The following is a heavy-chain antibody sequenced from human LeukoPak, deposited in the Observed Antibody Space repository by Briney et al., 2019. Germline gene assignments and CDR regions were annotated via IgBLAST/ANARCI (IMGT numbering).Heavy chain of an antibody. V-gene: IGHV4-59*08. CDR2: IYYSGST. Sequence: SETLSLTCTVSGGSISGDYWSWIRQPPGKGLEWIGYIYYSGSTNYNPSLKSRVTISVDTSKNQFSLRLISVTAADTAVYYCARHGGTSGRSYRQDAFDIWGQGIMVTVSS. CDR3: ARHGGTSGRSYRQDAFDI. J-gene: IGHJ3*02. D-gene: IGHD3-10*01. CDR1: GGSISGDY.